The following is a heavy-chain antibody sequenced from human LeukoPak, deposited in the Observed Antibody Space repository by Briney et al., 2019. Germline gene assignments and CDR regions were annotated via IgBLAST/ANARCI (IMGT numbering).Heavy chain of an antibody. CDR1: GGSISSYY. J-gene: IGHJ4*02. V-gene: IGHV4-59*01. CDR3: ARVTGGLRILEWPPSMSYYFDY. D-gene: IGHD3-3*01. Sequence: SETLSLTCTVSGGSISSYYWGWIRQPPGKGLEWIGYIYYSGSTNYNPSLKSRVTISVDTSKNQFSLKLSSVTAADTAVYYCARVTGGLRILEWPPSMSYYFDYRGQGTLVTVSS. CDR2: IYYSGST.